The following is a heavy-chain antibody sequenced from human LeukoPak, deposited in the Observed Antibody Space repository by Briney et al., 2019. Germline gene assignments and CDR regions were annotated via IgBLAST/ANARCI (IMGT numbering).Heavy chain of an antibody. V-gene: IGHV1-46*01. CDR3: ARGYYDSSGYYLESFDY. CDR2: INPSGGST. D-gene: IGHD3-22*01. Sequence: EASMKVSCKASGYTFTSYYMHWVRQAPGQGLEWMGIINPSGGSTSYAQKFQGRVTMTRDTSTSTVYMELSSLRSEDTAVYYCARGYYDSSGYYLESFDYWGQGTLVTVSS. J-gene: IGHJ4*02. CDR1: GYTFTSYY.